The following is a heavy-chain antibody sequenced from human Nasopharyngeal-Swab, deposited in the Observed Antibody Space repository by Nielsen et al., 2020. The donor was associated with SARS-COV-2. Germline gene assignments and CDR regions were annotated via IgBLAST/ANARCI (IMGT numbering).Heavy chain of an antibody. D-gene: IGHD3-22*01. CDR2: IDPSDSYT. J-gene: IGHJ4*02. CDR3: ATTYYYDSSGYPLPYY. Sequence: GRQMPGKGLGWMGRIDPSDSYTNYSPSFQGHVTISADKSISTAYLQWSSLKASDTAMYYCATTYYYDSSGYPLPYYWGQGTLVTVSS. V-gene: IGHV5-10-1*01.